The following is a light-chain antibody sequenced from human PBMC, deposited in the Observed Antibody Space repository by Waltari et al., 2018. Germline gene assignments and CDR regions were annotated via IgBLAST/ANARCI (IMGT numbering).Light chain of an antibody. Sequence: DIQMTQSTSSLSASVGDRVTITCRASQGISSYLAWYQQKPGKSPKLLIYKASTLQSGVPSRFSGSGSGTDFTLTISSLQPEDFATYYCQEHNSNPRTFGQGTKVEIK. CDR2: KAS. CDR1: QGISSY. V-gene: IGKV1-9*01. CDR3: QEHNSNPRT. J-gene: IGKJ1*01.